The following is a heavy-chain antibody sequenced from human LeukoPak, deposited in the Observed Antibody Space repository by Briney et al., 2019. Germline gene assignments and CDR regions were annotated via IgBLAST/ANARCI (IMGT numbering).Heavy chain of an antibody. CDR1: GFTFSSFW. CDR3: AIQKADLITMVRGIIAF. Sequence: PGGSLRLSCAASGFTFSSFWMTWLRQAPGKGLEWVANIKPGGTENYYVDSVKGRFTISRDNAKNSLYLQMNGLRAEDTAVYYCAIQKADLITMVRGIIAFWGQGTLVTVSS. J-gene: IGHJ1*01. CDR2: IKPGGTEN. V-gene: IGHV3-7*01. D-gene: IGHD3-10*01.